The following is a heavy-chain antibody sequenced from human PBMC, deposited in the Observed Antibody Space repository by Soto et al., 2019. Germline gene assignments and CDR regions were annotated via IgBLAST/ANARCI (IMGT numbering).Heavy chain of an antibody. CDR1: GGSISSGGYY. V-gene: IGHV4-31*03. Sequence: QVQLQESGPGLVKPSQTLSLTCTVSGGSISSGGYYWSWIRQHPGKGLEWIGYIYYSGSTYYNPSLKSRVTISVDTSKNQFSMKLSSVTAADTAVYCCARSMVRGARGDYWGQGTLVTVSS. CDR3: ARSMVRGARGDY. CDR2: IYYSGST. D-gene: IGHD3-10*01. J-gene: IGHJ4*02.